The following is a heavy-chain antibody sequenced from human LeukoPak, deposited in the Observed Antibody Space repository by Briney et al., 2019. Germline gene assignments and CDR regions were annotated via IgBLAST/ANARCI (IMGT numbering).Heavy chain of an antibody. V-gene: IGHV3-66*02. D-gene: IGHD6-19*01. CDR3: AREDAYSSGWYYFDY. CDR2: FYSGGDT. Sequence: GGSLRLSCAASGFTVSNGYMSWVRQAPGKGLVGVSVFYSGGDTYYADSVKGRFTISRDNSRNTLYLQMNSLRTEDTAVYHCAREDAYSSGWYYFDYWGQGTLVTVSS. CDR1: GFTVSNGY. J-gene: IGHJ4*02.